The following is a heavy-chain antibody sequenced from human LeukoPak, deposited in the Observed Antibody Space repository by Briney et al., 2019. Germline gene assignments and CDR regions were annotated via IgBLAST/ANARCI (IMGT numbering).Heavy chain of an antibody. CDR2: IIPIFGTA. CDR3: ARGGCSSTSCLNWFDP. V-gene: IGHV1-69*13. D-gene: IGHD2-2*01. J-gene: IGHJ5*02. CDR1: GYTFTSYD. Sequence: GASVKVSCKASGYTFTSYDINWVRQATGQGLEWMGGIIPIFGTANYAQKFQGRVTITADESTSTAYMELSSLRSEDTAVYYCARGGCSSTSCLNWFDPWGQGTLVTVSS.